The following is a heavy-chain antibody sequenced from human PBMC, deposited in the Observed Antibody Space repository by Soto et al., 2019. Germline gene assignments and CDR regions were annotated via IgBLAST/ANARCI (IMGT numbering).Heavy chain of an antibody. D-gene: IGHD6-6*01. CDR3: ARGAAARLYYYGMDV. CDR2: INSDGSST. J-gene: IGHJ6*02. CDR1: GFTFSSYW. Sequence: PGGSLRLSCAASGFTFSSYWMHWVRQAPGKGLVWVSRINSDGSSTSYADSVKGRFTISRDNAKNTLYLHMNSLRAEDTAVYYCARGAAARLYYYGMDVWGQGTTVTVSS. V-gene: IGHV3-74*01.